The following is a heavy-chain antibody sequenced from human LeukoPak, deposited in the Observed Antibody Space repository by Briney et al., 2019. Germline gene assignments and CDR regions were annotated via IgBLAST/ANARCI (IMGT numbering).Heavy chain of an antibody. CDR3: ARDFP. V-gene: IGHV4-61*02. D-gene: IGHD2/OR15-2a*01. Sequence: PSETLSLTCSVSGGSISSGSYYWSWIQQPAGKGLEWIGRMYGSGSTSYNPSLKSRVTMSIDTAKNTFSLKLSSVTAADTAVYYCARDFPWGQGTLVTVSS. CDR2: MYGSGST. CDR1: GGSISSGSYY. J-gene: IGHJ4*02.